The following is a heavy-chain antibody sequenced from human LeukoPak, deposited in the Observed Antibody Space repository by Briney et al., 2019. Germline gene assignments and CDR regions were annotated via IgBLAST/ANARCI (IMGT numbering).Heavy chain of an antibody. J-gene: IGHJ4*02. D-gene: IGHD3-16*01. V-gene: IGHV3-66*01. CDR1: GFRVSNDY. CDR3: AKANSYDSYYFDY. CDR2: IFAGGSA. Sequence: GGSLRLSCAASGFRVSNDYMTWVRQAPGKGLEWVSFIFAGGSAYYADSVRGRFTISRDRSKNTLSLQMDSQRAEDTAVYYCAKANSYDSYYFDYWGQGALVIVSS.